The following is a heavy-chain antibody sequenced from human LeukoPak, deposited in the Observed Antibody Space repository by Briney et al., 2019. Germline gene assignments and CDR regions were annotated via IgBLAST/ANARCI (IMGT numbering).Heavy chain of an antibody. Sequence: PSETLSLTCTVSGGSISSSSYYWGWIRQPPGKGLEWIGRIYTSGSTNYNPSLKSRVTMSVDTSKNQFSLKLSSVTAADTAVYYCAGTARVVPTNYYFDYWGQGTLVTVSS. CDR1: GGSISSSSYY. D-gene: IGHD3-3*01. J-gene: IGHJ4*02. CDR3: AGTARVVPTNYYFDY. CDR2: IYTSGST. V-gene: IGHV4-39*07.